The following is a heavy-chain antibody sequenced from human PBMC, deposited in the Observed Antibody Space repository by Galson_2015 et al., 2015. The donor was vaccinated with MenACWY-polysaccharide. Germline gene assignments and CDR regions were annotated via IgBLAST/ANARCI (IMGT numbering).Heavy chain of an antibody. CDR2: IYDSGTT. CDR3: ARDSHYYGSGSYGWFDP. D-gene: IGHD3-10*01. CDR1: GGSISSTSHY. Sequence: SETLSLTCTVSGGSISSTSHYWAWIRQPPGKGLEWIGSIYDSGTTYYNPSLKSRVTISVDTSKNQFSLNVTSVTAADTAVYFCARDSHYYGSGSYGWFDPWGQG. V-gene: IGHV4-39*07. J-gene: IGHJ5*02.